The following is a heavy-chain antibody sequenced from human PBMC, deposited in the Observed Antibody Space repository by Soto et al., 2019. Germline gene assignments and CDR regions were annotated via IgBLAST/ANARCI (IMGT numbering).Heavy chain of an antibody. D-gene: IGHD4-17*01. CDR2: INHSGNT. J-gene: IGHJ5*02. CDR1: GGSFSGYY. Sequence: QVQLQQWGAGLLKPSETLSLTCAVYGGSFSGYYWSWIRQPPGKGLEWIGEINHSGNTNYNPSLKSRVTXXXXXXXXXXXXXXXXXXXXXXXVYYXASYYGDNPTWXDPWGQGTLVTV. CDR3: ASYYGDNPTWXDP. V-gene: IGHV4-34*01.